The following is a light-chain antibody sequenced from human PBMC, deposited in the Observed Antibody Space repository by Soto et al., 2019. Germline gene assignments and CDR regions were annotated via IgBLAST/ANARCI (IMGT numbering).Light chain of an antibody. Sequence: QSVLTQPASVSGSPGQSITISCTGTSSDIGGYNYVSWYQLHPGKAPKLMIYEVTNRPSGVSNRFSGSKSGNSASLTISGLQAEDEADYYCISYSSSSTLVVFGGGTKVTVL. V-gene: IGLV2-14*01. CDR3: ISYSSSSTLVV. CDR2: EVT. CDR1: SSDIGGYNY. J-gene: IGLJ2*01.